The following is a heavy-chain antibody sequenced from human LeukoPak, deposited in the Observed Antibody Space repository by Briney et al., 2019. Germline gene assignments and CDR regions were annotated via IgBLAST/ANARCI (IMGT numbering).Heavy chain of an antibody. CDR3: ARDFFHSSDSRPFDY. D-gene: IGHD3-22*01. Sequence: GGSLRLSCAASGLAFSAYKMHWVRQAPRKGLVWVSHINSDGSWTSYADSVKGRFTISKDNAKNTVYLQMNNLRAEDTAVYYCARDFFHSSDSRPFDYWGQGTLVTVSS. CDR1: GLAFSAYK. CDR2: INSDGSWT. V-gene: IGHV3-74*01. J-gene: IGHJ4*02.